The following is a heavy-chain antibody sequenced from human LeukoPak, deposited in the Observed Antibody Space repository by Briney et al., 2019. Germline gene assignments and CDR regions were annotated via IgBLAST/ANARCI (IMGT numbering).Heavy chain of an antibody. CDR3: ARDYYDTTGPLTY. CDR1: GFTFSSYW. J-gene: IGHJ4*02. D-gene: IGHD3-22*01. Sequence: PGGSLRLSCAASGFTFSSYWMSGVRQAPGKGLQWVANIRQDGSEKYYVDSVKGRFTISRDNAKNSLYLQMNSLRAEDTAVYFCARDYYDTTGPLTYWGQGTLVTVSS. CDR2: IRQDGSEK. V-gene: IGHV3-7*01.